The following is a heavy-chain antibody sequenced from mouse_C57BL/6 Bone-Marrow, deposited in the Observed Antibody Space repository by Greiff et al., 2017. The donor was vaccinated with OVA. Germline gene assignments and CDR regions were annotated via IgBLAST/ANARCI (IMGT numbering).Heavy chain of an antibody. Sequence: EVKLVESGGDLVKPGGSLKLSCAASGFTFSSYGMSWVRQTPDKRLEWVATSSSGGSYTYYPDSVKGRFTISRDNAKNTLYLQMSSLKSEDTAMYYCARWYYGSPFAYWGQGTLVTVSA. V-gene: IGHV5-6*01. D-gene: IGHD1-1*01. CDR3: ARWYYGSPFAY. CDR2: SSSGGSYT. J-gene: IGHJ3*01. CDR1: GFTFSSYG.